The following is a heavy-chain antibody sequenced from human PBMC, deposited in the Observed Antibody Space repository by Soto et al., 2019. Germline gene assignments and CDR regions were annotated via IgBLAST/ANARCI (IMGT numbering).Heavy chain of an antibody. V-gene: IGHV3-23*01. CDR1: GFTFSSYA. CDR2: ISGSGGST. D-gene: IGHD3-16*02. Sequence: GGSLRLSCAASGFTFSSYAMSWVRQAPGKGLEWVSAISGSGGSTYYADSVKGRFTISRDNSKNTLYLQMNSLRAEDTAVYYCAKDYVWGSYRSGPPFDYWGQGTLVTVSS. CDR3: AKDYVWGSYRSGPPFDY. J-gene: IGHJ4*02.